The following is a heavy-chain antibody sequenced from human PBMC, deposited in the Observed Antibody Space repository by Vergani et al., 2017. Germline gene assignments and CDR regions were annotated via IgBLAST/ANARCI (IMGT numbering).Heavy chain of an antibody. CDR1: GVTSSYYG. V-gene: IGHV3-30*03. D-gene: IGHD2-15*01. J-gene: IGHJ1*01. CDR3: ATKSCGTPGCQIGYFRE. Sequence: QVHLVESGGGVVQPGRALRLSCVVSGVTSSYYGMHWVGQAPGKGLEWVAVISYDGTQKHYADSVKGRFTISRDNSKSTLYLPMNSLRTEDTAVYYCATKSCGTPGCQIGYFREWGQGTLVTVSS. CDR2: ISYDGTQK.